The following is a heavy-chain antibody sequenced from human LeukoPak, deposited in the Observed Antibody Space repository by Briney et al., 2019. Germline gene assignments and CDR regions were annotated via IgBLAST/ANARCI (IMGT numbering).Heavy chain of an antibody. CDR2: INHSGST. D-gene: IGHD3-10*01. Sequence: PSETLSLTCAVYGGSFSGYYWSWIRQPPGKGLEWIGEINHSGSTNYNPSLKSRVTTSVDTSKNQFSLKLSSVTAADTAVYYCARGSSGSGSYYRHPQTPYFDYWGQGTLVTVSS. CDR3: ARGSSGSGSYYRHPQTPYFDY. J-gene: IGHJ4*02. CDR1: GGSFSGYY. V-gene: IGHV4-34*01.